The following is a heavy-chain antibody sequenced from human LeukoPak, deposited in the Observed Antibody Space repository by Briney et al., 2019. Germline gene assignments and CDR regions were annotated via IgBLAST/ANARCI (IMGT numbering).Heavy chain of an antibody. CDR1: AASISSDNYY. V-gene: IGHV4-61*02. D-gene: IGHD2-21*01. J-gene: IGHJ6*03. CDR3: ARGVFMTSGRYFYYMDL. Sequence: SETLSLTCTVSAASISSDNYYWNWIRQPAGRGLEWIGRFYAGDTKYNPSLNNRATVSVDTSKNQFSLTLRSVTAADTATYYCARGVFMTSGRYFYYMDLWGTGTTVTVSS. CDR2: FYAGDT.